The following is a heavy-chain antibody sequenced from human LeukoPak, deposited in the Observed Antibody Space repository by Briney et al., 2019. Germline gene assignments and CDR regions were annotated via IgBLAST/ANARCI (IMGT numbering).Heavy chain of an antibody. CDR2: IYYSGST. CDR3: AREDGSGSYGFDY. Sequence: PPQTLSLTCTVSGGSISSGGYYWSWIRQHPGKGLEWIGYIYYSGSTYYNPSLKSRVTISVDTSKNQFSLKLSSVTAADTAVYYCAREDGSGSYGFDYWGQGTLVTVSS. V-gene: IGHV4-31*03. D-gene: IGHD3-10*01. CDR1: GGSISSGGYY. J-gene: IGHJ4*02.